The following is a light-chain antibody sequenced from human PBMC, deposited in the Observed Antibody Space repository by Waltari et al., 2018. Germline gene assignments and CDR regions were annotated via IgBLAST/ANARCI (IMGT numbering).Light chain of an antibody. CDR3: QQYGGSPYT. V-gene: IGKV3-20*01. J-gene: IGKJ2*01. CDR1: QSVSSSY. Sequence: EIVLTQSPGTLSLSPGERATLSCRASQSVSSSYLAWYQQKPGHAPRLLIYGASIRATGIPDRFSGSGSGTGFTLTISRLEPEDFAVYYCQQYGGSPYTFGQGTKLEIK. CDR2: GAS.